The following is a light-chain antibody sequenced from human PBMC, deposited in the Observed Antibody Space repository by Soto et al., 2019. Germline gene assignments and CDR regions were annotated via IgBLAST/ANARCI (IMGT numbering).Light chain of an antibody. CDR1: QSVSSNY. CDR3: QQYDSSPT. CDR2: GAS. V-gene: IGKV3-20*01. Sequence: EIVLTQSPGTLSLSPGERATLSCRASQSVSSNYLAWYQQKPGQAPRLLIYGASSRATGIPDRFSGSGSETDFTLTISRLEPEDFAVYYWQQYDSSPTFGQGTKVEIK. J-gene: IGKJ1*01.